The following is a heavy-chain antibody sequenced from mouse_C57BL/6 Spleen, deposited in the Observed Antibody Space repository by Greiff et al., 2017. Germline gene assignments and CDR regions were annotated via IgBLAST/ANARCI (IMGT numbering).Heavy chain of an antibody. CDR1: GYTFTSYW. J-gene: IGHJ1*03. V-gene: IGHV1-64*01. CDR3: ARRGPYGSSYEYFDV. Sequence: QVQLQQPGAELVKPGASVKLSCKASGYTFTSYWMHWVKHRPGQGLEWIGMIHPNSGSTNYNEKFKSKATLTVDKSSSTAYMQLSSLTSEDSAVYYCARRGPYGSSYEYFDVWGTGTTVTVSS. CDR2: IHPNSGST. D-gene: IGHD1-1*01.